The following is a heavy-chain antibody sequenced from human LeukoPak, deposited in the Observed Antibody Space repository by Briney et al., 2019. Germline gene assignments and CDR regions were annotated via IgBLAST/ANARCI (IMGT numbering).Heavy chain of an antibody. CDR1: TGSLSNSYY. J-gene: IGHJ3*02. V-gene: IGHV4-39*07. CDR3: ARSRPKVIAVADNAFDI. CDR2: VYYTGST. D-gene: IGHD6-19*01. Sequence: SETLSLTCTVSTGSLSNSYYWGWIRQPPGKGLEWIGNVYYTGSTYYNPSLKSRVTMSVDTSKNQFSLKLSSVTAVDTAVYYCARSRPKVIAVADNAFDIWGQGTMVTVSS.